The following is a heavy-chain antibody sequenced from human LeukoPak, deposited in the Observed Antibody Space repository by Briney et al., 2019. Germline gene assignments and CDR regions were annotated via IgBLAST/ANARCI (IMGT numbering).Heavy chain of an antibody. CDR1: GFTFSSHA. V-gene: IGHV3-30-3*01. J-gene: IGHJ4*02. CDR3: ASLPPDIVVVPAARLDY. D-gene: IGHD2-2*01. Sequence: PGGSLRLSCAASGFTFSSHAMHWVRQAPGKGLEWVALISYDGNNKYYADSVKGRFTISRDNSKNRLYLQMDSLRAEDTAVYSCASLPPDIVVVPAARLDYWGQGTLVTVSS. CDR2: ISYDGNNK.